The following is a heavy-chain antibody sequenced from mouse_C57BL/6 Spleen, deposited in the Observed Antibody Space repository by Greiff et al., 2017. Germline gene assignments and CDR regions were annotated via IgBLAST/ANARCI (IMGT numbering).Heavy chain of an antibody. J-gene: IGHJ2*01. Sequence: VQLQESGAELVRPGASVTLSCKASGYTFTDYEMHWVKQTPVHGLEWIGAIDPETGGTAYNQKFKGKAILTADKSSSTAYMELRSLTSEDSAVYYCTSHDGYYVGYWGQGTTLTVSS. V-gene: IGHV1-15*01. CDR2: IDPETGGT. CDR1: GYTFTDYE. D-gene: IGHD2-3*01. CDR3: TSHDGYYVGY.